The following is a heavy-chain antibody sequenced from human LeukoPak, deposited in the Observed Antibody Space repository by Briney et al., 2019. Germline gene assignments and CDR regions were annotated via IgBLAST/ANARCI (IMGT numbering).Heavy chain of an antibody. CDR2: ITSSGDGT. D-gene: IGHD3-22*01. CDR3: AKDRPNYYGSNGHYYRRDGDY. V-gene: IGHV3-23*01. Sequence: GESLRLSCAASGFTFSIYAMSWVRQAPGKGLQWVSSITSSGDGTYYADSVKGRFTISRDNSENMLYLQMNSLRVEGTAVYFCAKDRPNYYGSNGHYYRRDGDYWGQGTLVTVSS. J-gene: IGHJ4*02. CDR1: GFTFSIYA.